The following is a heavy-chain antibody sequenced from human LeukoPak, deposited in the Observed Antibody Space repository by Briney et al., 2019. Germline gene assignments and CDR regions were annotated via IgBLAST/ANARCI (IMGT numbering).Heavy chain of an antibody. CDR2: INPNSGST. CDR1: GYTFTSYD. V-gene: IGHV1-8*03. Sequence: GASVKVSCKASGYTFTSYDINWVRQATGQGLEWMGWINPNSGSTDYAQKFQGRVTITRNTSISTAYMELSSLRSEDTGVYYCARGAEYGYYDEVDGEHYYDYYMDVWGKGTTVTVSS. J-gene: IGHJ6*03. CDR3: ARGAEYGYYDEVDGEHYYDYYMDV. D-gene: IGHD2/OR15-2a*01.